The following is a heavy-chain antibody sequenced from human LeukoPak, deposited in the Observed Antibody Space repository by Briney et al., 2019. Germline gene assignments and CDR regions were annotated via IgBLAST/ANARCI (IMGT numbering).Heavy chain of an antibody. Sequence: PGGSLRLSCAVSGFTFSDYYMSWIRQAPGKGLEWLSYISGSGEITYYEESVKGRFSISRDNAKNSLYLQMNSLRAEDTGVYFCARVRNYFGSGTSPLGYWGQGTLVIVSS. CDR1: GFTFSDYY. D-gene: IGHD3-10*01. CDR2: ISGSGEIT. J-gene: IGHJ4*02. V-gene: IGHV3-11*01. CDR3: ARVRNYFGSGTSPLGY.